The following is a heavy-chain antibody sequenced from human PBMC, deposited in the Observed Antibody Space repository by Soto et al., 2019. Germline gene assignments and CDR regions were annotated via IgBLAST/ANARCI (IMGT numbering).Heavy chain of an antibody. CDR2: INPNSGAT. D-gene: IGHD5-12*01. Sequence: QVQLVQSGAEVRKPGASVTVSCRTSGDTLSDYYIHWVRQAPGQGLEWMGWINPNSGATNYAQKFRGWVTMTRDTSIRTVYMQLSRLRSDDTAVYYCARESGGATATLDYYYFYMDVWGTGTTVTVSS. J-gene: IGHJ6*03. CDR1: GDTLSDYY. V-gene: IGHV1-2*04. CDR3: ARESGGATATLDYYYFYMDV.